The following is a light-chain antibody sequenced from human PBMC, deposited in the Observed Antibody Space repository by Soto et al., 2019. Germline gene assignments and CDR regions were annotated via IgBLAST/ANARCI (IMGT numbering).Light chain of an antibody. CDR3: MXXXQPPLT. Sequence: DIVMTQSPLSLPVTPGEPASISCRSSQSLLYSDGYNYLDWYLQKPGQSPQLLIYLGSNRASGVPDRFSGSGSGTDFSLKXSRXEAXDXXXXXXMXXXQPPLTFGEGTKVEIK. CDR1: QSLLYSDGYNY. J-gene: IGKJ4*01. V-gene: IGKV2-28*01. CDR2: LGS.